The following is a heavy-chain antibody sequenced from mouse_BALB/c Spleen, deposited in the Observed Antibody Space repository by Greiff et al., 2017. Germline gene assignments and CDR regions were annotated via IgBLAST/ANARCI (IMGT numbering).Heavy chain of an antibody. CDR1: GYNFTSYW. J-gene: IGHJ4*01. CDR3: ARSYGNMDY. CDR2: IYPGSGST. Sequence: QVQLKQPGAELVKPGTSVKLSCKASGYNFTSYWINWVKLRPGQGLEWIGDIYPGSGSTNYNEKFKSKATLTVDTSSSTAYMQLSSLASEDSALYYCARSYGNMDYWGQGTSVTVSS. D-gene: IGHD2-1*01. V-gene: IGHV1-55*01.